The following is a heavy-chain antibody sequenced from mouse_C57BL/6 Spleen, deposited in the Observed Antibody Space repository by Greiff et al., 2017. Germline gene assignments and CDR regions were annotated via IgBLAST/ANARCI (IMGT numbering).Heavy chain of an antibody. Sequence: QVQLQQPGAELVMPGASVKLSCKACGYTFTSYWMHWVKQRPGQGLEWIGEIDPSDSYTNYNQKFKGKSTLTVDKSSSTAYMQLSSLTSEDSAVYDCARKGSGYVEFDYWGQGTTLTVSS. CDR2: IDPSDSYT. V-gene: IGHV1-69*01. J-gene: IGHJ2*01. CDR3: ARKGSGYVEFDY. D-gene: IGHD3-2*02. CDR1: GYTFTSYW.